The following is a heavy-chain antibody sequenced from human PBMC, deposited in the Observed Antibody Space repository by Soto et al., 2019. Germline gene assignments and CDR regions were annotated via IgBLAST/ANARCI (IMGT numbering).Heavy chain of an antibody. CDR2: NNSDGSST. J-gene: IGHJ4*02. V-gene: IGHV3-74*01. CDR3: ANALAGYCISTSCYALELSSDY. Sequence: GGSLRLSCGASGFTFSTYNMHWVRQGPGKEQVWVSRNNSDGSSTRYADSVKGRFTISRDNAKNTLYLQMNSLRAEDTAVYYCANALAGYCISTSCYALELSSDYWGQGTLVTVSS. D-gene: IGHD2-2*01. CDR1: GFTFSTYN.